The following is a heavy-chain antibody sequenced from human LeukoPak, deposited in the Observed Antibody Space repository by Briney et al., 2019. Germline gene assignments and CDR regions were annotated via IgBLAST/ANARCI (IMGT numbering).Heavy chain of an antibody. CDR2: ISGSAGST. Sequence: PGGSLRLSCAASRFTFSNFAMSWVRQAPGKGLEWVSGISGSAGSTYYADSVKGRFIISRDNSKNTLYLQMNSLRAEDTAVYYCAKGDGDYAYYYYYSMDVWGQGTTVTVSS. V-gene: IGHV3-23*01. J-gene: IGHJ6*02. CDR3: AKGDGDYAYYYYYSMDV. CDR1: RFTFSNFA. D-gene: IGHD4-17*01.